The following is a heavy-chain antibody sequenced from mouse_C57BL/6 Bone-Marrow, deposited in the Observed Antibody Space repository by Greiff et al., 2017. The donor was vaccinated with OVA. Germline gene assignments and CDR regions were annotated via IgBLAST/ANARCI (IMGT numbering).Heavy chain of an antibody. V-gene: IGHV1-80*01. Sequence: VQLQQSGAELVKPGASVKISCKASGYAFSSYWMNWVKQRPGKGLEWIGQIYPGDGDTNYNGKFKGKATLTADKSSSTAYMQLSSLTSEDSAVYFCARSRIDDYVWMDYWGQGTSVTVSS. CDR1: GYAFSSYW. J-gene: IGHJ4*01. CDR2: IYPGDGDT. D-gene: IGHD2-4*01. CDR3: ARSRIDDYVWMDY.